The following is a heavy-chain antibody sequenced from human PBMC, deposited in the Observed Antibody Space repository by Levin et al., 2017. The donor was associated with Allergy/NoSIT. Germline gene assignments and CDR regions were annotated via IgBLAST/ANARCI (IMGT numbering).Heavy chain of an antibody. V-gene: IGHV3-49*03. CDR3: SRPIAVAYMHFDP. Sequence: PGGSLRLSCSASGFNFADYATSWFRQTPGKGLEWVGFIRSEAHGWTSELAASVKGRFTLSRDESKSIAYLQMNSLKIEDTAVYYCSRPIAVAYMHFDPWGQGTLVTVSS. CDR1: GFNFADYA. J-gene: IGHJ5*02. CDR2: IRSEAHGWTS. D-gene: IGHD6-19*01.